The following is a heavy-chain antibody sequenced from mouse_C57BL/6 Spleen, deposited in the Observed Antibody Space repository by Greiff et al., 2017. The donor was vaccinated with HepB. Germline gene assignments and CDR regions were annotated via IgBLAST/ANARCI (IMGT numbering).Heavy chain of an antibody. CDR2: ISGGGGNN. V-gene: IGHV5-9*01. D-gene: IGHD1-1*01. J-gene: IGHJ3*01. Sequence: DVKLVESGGGLVKPGGSLKLSCAASGFTFSSYTMSWVRQTPEKRLEWVATISGGGGNNYYPDSVKGRFTISRDNAKNTLYLQMSSLRSEDTALYYCARPLSSRFAYWGQGTLVTVSA. CDR1: GFTFSSYT. CDR3: ARPLSSRFAY.